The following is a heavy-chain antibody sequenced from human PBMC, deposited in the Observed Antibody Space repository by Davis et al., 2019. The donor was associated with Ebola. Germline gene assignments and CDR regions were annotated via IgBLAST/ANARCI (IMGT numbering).Heavy chain of an antibody. CDR1: GFTFSSYW. D-gene: IGHD6-6*01. Sequence: PGGSLRLSCAASGFTFSSYWMHWVRQAPGKGLVWVSRINSDGSSTSYAASVKGRFTISRDNSKNTLYLQMNSLRAEDTAVYYCAREDSSSIYYYYGMDVWGQGTTVTVSS. CDR3: AREDSSSIYYYYGMDV. J-gene: IGHJ6*02. V-gene: IGHV3-74*01. CDR2: INSDGSST.